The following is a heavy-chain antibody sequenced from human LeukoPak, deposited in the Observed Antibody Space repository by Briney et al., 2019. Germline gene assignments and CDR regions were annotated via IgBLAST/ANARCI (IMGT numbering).Heavy chain of an antibody. CDR2: IWYDGSNK. CDR1: GFTFSSYG. J-gene: IGHJ4*02. D-gene: IGHD6-19*01. Sequence: VQPGRSLRLSCAASGFTFSSYGMHWVRQAPGKGLEWVAVIWYDGSNKNYADSVKGRFTIPRDNSKNTLYLQMNSLRAEDTAVYYCAREIAVAGTGFDYWGQGTLVTVSS. V-gene: IGHV3-33*01. CDR3: AREIAVAGTGFDY.